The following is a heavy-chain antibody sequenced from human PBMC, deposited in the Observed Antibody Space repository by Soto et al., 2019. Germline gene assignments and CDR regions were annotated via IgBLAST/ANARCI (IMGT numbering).Heavy chain of an antibody. V-gene: IGHV3-33*01. CDR1: GFTFSSYG. CDR3: ARGSSRREVYYLWDY. CDR2: IWYDGSNK. D-gene: IGHD3-22*01. J-gene: IGHJ4*02. Sequence: QPGGSLRLSCAASGFTFSSYGMHWVRQAPGKGLEWVAVIWYDGSNKYYADSVKGRFTISRDNSKNTLYLQMNSLRAEDTAVYYCARGSSRREVYYLWDYWGQGTLVTVSS.